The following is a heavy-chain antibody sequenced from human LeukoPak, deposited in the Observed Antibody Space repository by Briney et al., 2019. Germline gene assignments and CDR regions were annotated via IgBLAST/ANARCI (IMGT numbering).Heavy chain of an antibody. D-gene: IGHD1-26*01. V-gene: IGHV3-53*05. Sequence: GGSLRLSCAASGFTVSSNYMSWVRQAPGKGLEWVSIIYSGGSTYYADSVKGRFTISRDNSKNTLYLQMNSLRAEDTAVYYCAKDGLSEPFDYWGQGTLVTVSS. CDR3: AKDGLSEPFDY. J-gene: IGHJ4*02. CDR2: IYSGGST. CDR1: GFTVSSNY.